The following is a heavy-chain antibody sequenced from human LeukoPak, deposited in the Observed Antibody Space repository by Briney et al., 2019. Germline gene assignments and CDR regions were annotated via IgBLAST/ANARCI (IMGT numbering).Heavy chain of an antibody. CDR3: VREGSGGSCGY. Sequence: GGSLRLSCEASGFSFSKHAMSWVRQAPGKGLEWVAAFSGVGSGTYYADSVKGRFTISRDNSKNMVYLQMNSLRAEDTAVYYCVREGSGGSCGYWGQGTLVTVFS. J-gene: IGHJ4*02. V-gene: IGHV3-23*01. CDR1: GFSFSKHA. CDR2: FSGVGSGT. D-gene: IGHD2-15*01.